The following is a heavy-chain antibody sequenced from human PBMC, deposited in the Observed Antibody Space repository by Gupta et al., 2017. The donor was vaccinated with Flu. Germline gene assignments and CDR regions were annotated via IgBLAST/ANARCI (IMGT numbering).Heavy chain of an antibody. J-gene: IGHJ4*02. D-gene: IGHD3-10*01. Sequence: EVQLVESGGALVQPGRSLRLSCAASGFTFDQYAMHWVRQAPGKGLEGVSGIDRNSNTISYADSVKGRFTISRDDAKNSLFLLMNSLRVEDTALYYCARDLKEVFRGAGIGHGGQGTLVTVSS. CDR3: ARDLKEVFRGAGIGH. V-gene: IGHV3-9*01. CDR1: GFTFDQYA. CDR2: IDRNSNTI.